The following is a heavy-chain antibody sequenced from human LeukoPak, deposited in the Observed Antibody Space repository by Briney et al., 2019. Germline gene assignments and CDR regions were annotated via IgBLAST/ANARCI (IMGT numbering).Heavy chain of an antibody. CDR3: ARGEGSSELDY. Sequence: QAGGSLRLSCAASGFTFSSYWMHWVRQAPGKGLVWVSRINSDGSSTSYADSVKGRFPISRDNSKNTLYLQMNSLRAEDTAVYYCARGEGSSELDYWGQGTLVTVSS. D-gene: IGHD1-26*01. CDR1: GFTFSSYW. J-gene: IGHJ4*02. V-gene: IGHV3-74*01. CDR2: INSDGSST.